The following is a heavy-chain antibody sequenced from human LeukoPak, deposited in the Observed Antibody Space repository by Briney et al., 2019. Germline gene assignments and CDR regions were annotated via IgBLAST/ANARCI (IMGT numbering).Heavy chain of an antibody. D-gene: IGHD2-15*01. V-gene: IGHV4-59*12. Sequence: SETLSLTCTVSGGSIRSYYWSWIRQPPGKGLEWIGSIYYSGSTYYNPSLKSRVTISVDTSKNQFSLKLSSVTAADTAVYYCARDHVCSGGSCYFAYNWFDPWGQGTLVTVSS. CDR1: GGSIRSYY. CDR2: IYYSGST. CDR3: ARDHVCSGGSCYFAYNWFDP. J-gene: IGHJ5*02.